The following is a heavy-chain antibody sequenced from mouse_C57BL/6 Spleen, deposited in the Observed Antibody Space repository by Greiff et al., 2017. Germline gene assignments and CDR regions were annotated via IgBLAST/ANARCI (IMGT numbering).Heavy chain of an antibody. V-gene: IGHV5-17*01. J-gene: IGHJ1*03. CDR3: ARNYYGSSHWYFDV. Sequence: EVKLMESGGGLVKPGGSLKLSCAASGFTFSDYGMHWVRQAPEKGLEWVAYISSGSSTIYYADTVKGRFTIYRDNAKNTLFLQMTSLRSEDTAMYYCARNYYGSSHWYFDVWGTGTTVTVSS. CDR1: GFTFSDYG. CDR2: ISSGSSTI. D-gene: IGHD1-1*01.